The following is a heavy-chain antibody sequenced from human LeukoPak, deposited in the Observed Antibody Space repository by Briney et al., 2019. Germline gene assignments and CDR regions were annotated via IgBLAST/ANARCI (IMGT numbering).Heavy chain of an antibody. CDR1: GFTFSSYS. V-gene: IGHV3-48*01. J-gene: IGHJ5*02. CDR3: ARSGYYYGSGSYSGWFDP. D-gene: IGHD3-10*01. CDR2: ISSSSTI. Sequence: GGSLRLSCAASGFTFSSYSMNWVRQAPGKGLEWVSYISSSSTIYYADSVKGRFTISRDNAKNSLYLQMNSLRAGDTAVYYCARSGYYYGSGSYSGWFDPWGQGTLVTVSS.